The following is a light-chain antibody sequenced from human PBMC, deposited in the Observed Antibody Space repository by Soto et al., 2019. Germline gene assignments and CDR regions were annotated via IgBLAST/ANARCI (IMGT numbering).Light chain of an antibody. CDR1: SSDIGAYNF. CDR3: TSWTTITTMI. CDR2: DVN. V-gene: IGLV2-14*03. Sequence: QSALTQPASVSGSPGQSITISCTGTSSDIGAYNFVSWYRQHPGKAPKLMLYDVNIRPSGVSNRFSGSKSGNTASLTISGLQAEDEADYYCTSWTTITTMIFGGGTKVTVL. J-gene: IGLJ2*01.